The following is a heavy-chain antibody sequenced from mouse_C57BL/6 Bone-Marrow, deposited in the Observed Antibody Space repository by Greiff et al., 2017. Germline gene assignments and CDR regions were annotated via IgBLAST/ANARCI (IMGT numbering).Heavy chain of an antibody. CDR3: AREGDYYGSSYGYWYFDV. J-gene: IGHJ1*03. Sequence: QVQLKESGPELVKPGASVKISCKASGYAFSSSWMNWVKQRPGKGLEWIGRIYPGDGDTNYNGKFKGKAILTADKSSSTAYMQLSSLTSEDSAVYFCAREGDYYGSSYGYWYFDVWGTGTTVTVSS. CDR1: GYAFSSSW. D-gene: IGHD1-1*01. CDR2: IYPGDGDT. V-gene: IGHV1-82*01.